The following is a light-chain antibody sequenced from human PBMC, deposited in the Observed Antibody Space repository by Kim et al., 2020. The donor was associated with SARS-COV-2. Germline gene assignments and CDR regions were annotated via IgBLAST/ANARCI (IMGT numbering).Light chain of an antibody. CDR2: QDS. V-gene: IGLV3-1*01. CDR3: QAWDSSTAV. J-gene: IGLJ3*02. CDR1: KLGDKY. Sequence: SVSTGQTASITCSGDKLGDKYAFWYQQKPGQSPVLVIYQDSKRPSGIPERFSGSNSGNTATLTISGTQAMDEADYYCQAWDSSTAVFGGGTQLTVL.